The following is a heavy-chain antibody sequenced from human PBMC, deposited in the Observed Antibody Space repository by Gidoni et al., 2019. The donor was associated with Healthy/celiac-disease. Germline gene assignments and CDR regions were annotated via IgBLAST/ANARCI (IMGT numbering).Heavy chain of an antibody. CDR2: ISSSSSTI. D-gene: IGHD4-17*01. CDR1: GFTFSSYS. Sequence: EVQLVESGGGLVQPGGSLRLSCAASGFTFSSYSMNWVRQAPGKGLEWVSYISSSSSTIYYADSVKGRFTISRDNAKNSLYLQMNSLRDEDTAVYYCARDRGTFYGDYDDAFDIWGQGTMVTVSS. CDR3: ARDRGTFYGDYDDAFDI. J-gene: IGHJ3*02. V-gene: IGHV3-48*02.